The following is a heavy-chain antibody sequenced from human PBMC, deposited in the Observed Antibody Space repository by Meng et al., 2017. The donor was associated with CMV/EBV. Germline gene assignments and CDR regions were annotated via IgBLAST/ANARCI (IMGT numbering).Heavy chain of an antibody. CDR3: ARDAVEYDIWKNYYYGMDV. CDR2: IYSGGST. V-gene: IGHV3-53*01. J-gene: IGHJ6*02. CDR1: GFTVSSNY. D-gene: IGHD3-3*01. Sequence: GGSLRLSCAASGFTVSSNYMSWVRPAPGKGLEWVSVIYSGGSTYYADSVKGRFTISRDNSKNTLYLQMNSLRAEDTAVYYCARDAVEYDIWKNYYYGMDVWGQGTTVTVSS.